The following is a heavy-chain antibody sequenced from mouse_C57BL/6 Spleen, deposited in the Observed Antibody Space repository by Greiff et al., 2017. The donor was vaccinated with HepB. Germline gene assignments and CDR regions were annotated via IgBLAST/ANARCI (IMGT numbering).Heavy chain of an antibody. CDR2: IYPGDGDT. CDR1: GYAFSSSW. CDR3: ARGWFAY. Sequence: VKLQQSGPELVKPGASVKISCKASGYAFSSSWMNWVKQRPGKGLEWIGRIYPGDGDTNYNGKFKGKATLTADKSSSTAYMQLSSLTSEDSAVYFCARGWFAYWGQGTLVTVSA. J-gene: IGHJ3*01. V-gene: IGHV1-82*01.